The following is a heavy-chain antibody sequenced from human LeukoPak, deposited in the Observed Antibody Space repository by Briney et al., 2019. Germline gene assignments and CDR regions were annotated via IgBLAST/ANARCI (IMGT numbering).Heavy chain of an antibody. J-gene: IGHJ4*02. D-gene: IGHD6-13*01. CDR1: GYTFTSYY. CDR3: AREPYSSSWSCFDY. V-gene: IGHV1-2*02. CDR2: INPNSGGT. Sequence: GASVKVSCKASGYTFTSYYMHWVRQAPGQGLEWMGWINPNSGGTNYAQKFQGRVTMTRDTSISTAYMELSRLRSDDTAVYYCAREPYSSSWSCFDYWGQGTLVTVSS.